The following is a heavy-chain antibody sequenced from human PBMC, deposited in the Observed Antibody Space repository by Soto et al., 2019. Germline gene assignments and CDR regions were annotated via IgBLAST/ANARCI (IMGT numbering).Heavy chain of an antibody. CDR3: ATTNFDYYDSSGYYIDY. CDR1: GYTLTELS. CDR2: FDPEDGET. Sequence: GASVKVSCKVSGYTLTELSLHWVRQAPGKGLEWMGSFDPEDGETIYAQKFQDRVTMTEDTSTDTAYMELTSLRSDDTAVYYCATTNFDYYDSSGYYIDYWG. J-gene: IGHJ4*01. D-gene: IGHD3-22*01. V-gene: IGHV1-24*01.